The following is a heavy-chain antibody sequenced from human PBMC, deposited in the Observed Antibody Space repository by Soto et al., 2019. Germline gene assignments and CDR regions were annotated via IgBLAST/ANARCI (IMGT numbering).Heavy chain of an antibody. Sequence: QVHRVQSGGGVKQPGASVIVSCKTSGYSFTTYGISWVRQAPGQGLEWMGWISVYSGATTYAHNFRDRVTMSTDTLTATAHLDLRNLTSDDTAVYYCARGGGVNAIWNPWGQGTLVIVSS. CDR3: ARGGGVNAIWNP. D-gene: IGHD2-21*01. J-gene: IGHJ5*02. CDR1: GYSFTTYG. CDR2: ISVYSGAT. V-gene: IGHV1-18*01.